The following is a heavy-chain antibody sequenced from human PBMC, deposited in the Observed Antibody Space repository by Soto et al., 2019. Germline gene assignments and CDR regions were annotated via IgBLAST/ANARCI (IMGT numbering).Heavy chain of an antibody. D-gene: IGHD1-1*01. V-gene: IGHV3-48*02. CDR3: ARDGGCYNEFDY. CDR2: ISTSSTTV. Sequence: GGSLRLSCAASGFTFKTYDMNWVRQAPGKGLEWVSYISTSSTTVYYIDSVKGRFTISRDNAKNSLYLQMNSLRDEDTAVYYCARDGGCYNEFDYWGKGTLVTVSS. CDR1: GFTFKTYD. J-gene: IGHJ4*02.